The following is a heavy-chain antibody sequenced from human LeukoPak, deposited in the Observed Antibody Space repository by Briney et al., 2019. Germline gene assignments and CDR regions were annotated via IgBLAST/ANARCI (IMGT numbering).Heavy chain of an antibody. CDR3: ARGQEVGSSSFDY. J-gene: IGHJ4*02. D-gene: IGHD6-6*01. V-gene: IGHV4-34*01. CDR1: GGSFSSYY. CDR2: INHSGST. Sequence: PSETLTLPCAVYGGSFSSYYWSWIRQPPGKVLEWMAEINHSGSTNYNPSLKRRVIISVDPYKTQFSLKLSSVNAADTAVYYCARGQEVGSSSFDYWGQGTLVSVFS.